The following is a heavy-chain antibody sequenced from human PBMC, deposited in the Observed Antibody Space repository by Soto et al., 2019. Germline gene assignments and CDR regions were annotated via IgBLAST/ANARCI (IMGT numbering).Heavy chain of an antibody. CDR3: VQSRCGGDGLEIYSSHAYNGLDV. Sequence: QVTLKESGPTLVKPTQTLTLTCTVSGLSLRTTGVGVGWVRQPPGKALEWLALLYWDDDKRYSPSLRSRLTIAKDISETQVVLTMTNIDTVDTATYYCVQSRCGGDGLEIYSSHAYNGLDVWCQGTTVTVSS. V-gene: IGHV2-5*02. CDR1: GLSLRTTGVG. CDR2: LYWDDDK. D-gene: IGHD2-21*02. J-gene: IGHJ6*02.